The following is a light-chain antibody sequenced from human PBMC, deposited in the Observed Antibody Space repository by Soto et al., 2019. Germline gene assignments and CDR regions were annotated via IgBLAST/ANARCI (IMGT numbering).Light chain of an antibody. CDR1: SSDY. CDR3: SSFTSDNTLV. CDR2: EVE. Sequence: SALAQPASVSGSPGQSTIISCTGISSDYVSWYQQHPGKAPKFLIYEVENRASGISDRFLGSKSGNTASLTISGLQAEDEADYYCSSFTSDNTLVFGTGTKVTVL. J-gene: IGLJ1*01. V-gene: IGLV2-14*01.